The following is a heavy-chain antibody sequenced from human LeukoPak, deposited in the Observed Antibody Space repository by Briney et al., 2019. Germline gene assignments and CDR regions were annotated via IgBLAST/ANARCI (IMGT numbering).Heavy chain of an antibody. D-gene: IGHD5-18*01. V-gene: IGHV3-30*18. Sequence: GRSLRLSCAASGFTFSSYGMHWVRQAPGKGLEWVAVISYDGSNKYYADSVKGRFTISRDNSKNTLYLQMNSLRAEDTAVYYCAKDGQDTAMVLDYWGQGTLVTVSP. CDR3: AKDGQDTAMVLDY. CDR2: ISYDGSNK. J-gene: IGHJ4*02. CDR1: GFTFSSYG.